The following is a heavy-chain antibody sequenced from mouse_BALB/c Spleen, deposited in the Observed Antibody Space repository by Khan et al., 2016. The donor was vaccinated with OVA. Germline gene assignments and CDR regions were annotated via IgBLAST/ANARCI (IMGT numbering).Heavy chain of an antibody. J-gene: IGHJ2*01. CDR3: TSIYRSDFDY. CDR2: INPHIGET. V-gene: IGHV1-20*02. Sequence: EVQLQQSGPELVRPGASVKISCKASGYSFTGYFMNWVMQSHGKSLEWIGRINPHIGETFYNQRFKDQATLTVDESSSTAHMELRSLASEDSEVYSCTSIYRSDFDYWGQGTTLTVSS. D-gene: IGHD1-1*01. CDR1: GYSFTGYF.